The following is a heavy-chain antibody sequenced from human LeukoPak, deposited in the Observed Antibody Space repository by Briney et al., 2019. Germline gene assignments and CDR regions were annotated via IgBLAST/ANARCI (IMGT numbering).Heavy chain of an antibody. CDR3: AKDLHSSSWYNYFQH. Sequence: GGSLRLSCAASGLTFSNYAMSWVRQAPGKGLEWVSAISDSGGSTYYADSVTGRFTISRDNSKNTLYLQMNSLRAEDTAVYYCAKDLHSSSWYNYFQHWGQGTLVTVSS. V-gene: IGHV3-23*01. J-gene: IGHJ1*01. CDR2: ISDSGGST. D-gene: IGHD6-13*01. CDR1: GLTFSNYA.